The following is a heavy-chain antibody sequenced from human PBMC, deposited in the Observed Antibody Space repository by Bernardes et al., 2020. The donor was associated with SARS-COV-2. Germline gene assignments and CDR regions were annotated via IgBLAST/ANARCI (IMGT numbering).Heavy chain of an antibody. D-gene: IGHD7-27*01. CDR2: LSQDATHK. CDR1: GFTFTVHG. J-gene: IGHJ2*01. Sequence: GGSLRLSCAASGFTFTVHGMHWFRPAPGKGVGGVAFLSQDATHKIYADSVKGRFTISRDISKSTLYLQMNSLRPEDTAIYFCAKDQGYWGKFGLWGRGTLVAVSS. V-gene: IGHV3-30*02. CDR3: AKDQGYWGKFGL.